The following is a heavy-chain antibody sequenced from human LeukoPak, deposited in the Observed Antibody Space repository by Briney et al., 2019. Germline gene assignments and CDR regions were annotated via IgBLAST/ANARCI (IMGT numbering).Heavy chain of an antibody. J-gene: IGHJ4*02. CDR1: GFTVSSNY. CDR3: AKDSYDSSGSRYDY. D-gene: IGHD3-22*01. Sequence: GGSLRLSCAASGFTVSSNYMSWVRRAPGKGLEWVSVIYSGGTTYYADSVKGRFTISRDNSKNTLYMQMSSLRAEDTAVYYCAKDSYDSSGSRYDYWGQGTLVTVSS. V-gene: IGHV3-53*01. CDR2: IYSGGTT.